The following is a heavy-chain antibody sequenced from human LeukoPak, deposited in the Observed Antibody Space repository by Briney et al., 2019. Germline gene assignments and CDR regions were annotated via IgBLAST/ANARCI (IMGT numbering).Heavy chain of an antibody. CDR1: GYTFTSYG. V-gene: IGHV1-2*02. CDR3: ARGSGRIETYYFDY. CDR2: INPNSGGT. D-gene: IGHD2-15*01. Sequence: ASVKVSCKASGYTFTSYGISWVRQAPGQGLEWMGWINPNSGGTNYAQKFQGRVTMTRDTSISTAYMELSRLRSDDTAVYYCARGSGRIETYYFDYWGQGTLVTAS. J-gene: IGHJ4*02.